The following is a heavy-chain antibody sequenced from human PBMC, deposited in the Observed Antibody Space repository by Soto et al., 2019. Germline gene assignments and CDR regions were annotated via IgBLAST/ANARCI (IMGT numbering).Heavy chain of an antibody. CDR3: GREGGGGLGYCSGGSCYPYYYYGMDV. Sequence: GGSLRLSCAASGFTFSSYGMHWVRQAPGKGLEWVAVIWYDGSNKYYADSAKGRFTISRDNSKNTLYPQMNSLRAEDTAVYYRGREGGGGLGYCSGGSCYPYYYYGMDVWGQGTTVTAP. J-gene: IGHJ6*02. V-gene: IGHV3-33*01. CDR2: IWYDGSNK. CDR1: GFTFSSYG. D-gene: IGHD2-15*01.